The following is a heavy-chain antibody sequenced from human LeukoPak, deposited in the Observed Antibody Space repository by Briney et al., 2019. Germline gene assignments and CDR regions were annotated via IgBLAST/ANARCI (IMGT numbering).Heavy chain of an antibody. D-gene: IGHD6-19*01. CDR1: GASLSGYY. J-gene: IGHJ4*02. CDR2: INHSGST. Sequence: SETLSLTCAVYGASLSGYYWSWIRQPPGKGLEWIGEINHSGSTNYNPSLKSRVTISVDTSKNQFSLKLSSVTAADTAVYYCARSPAIAVAGTNFDYWGQGTLVTVSS. CDR3: ARSPAIAVAGTNFDY. V-gene: IGHV4-34*01.